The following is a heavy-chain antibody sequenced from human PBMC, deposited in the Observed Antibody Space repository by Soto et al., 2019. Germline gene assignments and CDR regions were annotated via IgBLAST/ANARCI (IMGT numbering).Heavy chain of an antibody. CDR1: GYTFTSYG. D-gene: IGHD1-7*01. CDR2: ISAYNGNT. Sequence: ASVKVSCKASGYTFTSYGISWVRQAPGQGLEWMGWISAYNGNTNYAQKLQGRVTMTTDTSTSTAYMELRSLRSDDTAVYYCARKYKKTGTTWWFDHWGQGTLVTVSS. CDR3: ARKYKKTGTTWWFDH. J-gene: IGHJ5*02. V-gene: IGHV1-18*01.